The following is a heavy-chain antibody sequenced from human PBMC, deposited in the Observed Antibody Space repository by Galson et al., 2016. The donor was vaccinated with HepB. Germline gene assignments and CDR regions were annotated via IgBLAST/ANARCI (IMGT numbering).Heavy chain of an antibody. Sequence: SETLSLTCTVSGGAISRHSWAWIRQPAGKGLEWIGRISPTSSTNYSPSLQSRITMSIDTSKNQFTLNLRSVTAADTAVYYCARDRGSYPDFGDDYYMDVWGRGTTVTVSS. CDR1: GGAISRHS. D-gene: IGHD3/OR15-3a*01. CDR2: ISPTSST. J-gene: IGHJ6*03. CDR3: ARDRGSYPDFGDDYYMDV. V-gene: IGHV4-4*07.